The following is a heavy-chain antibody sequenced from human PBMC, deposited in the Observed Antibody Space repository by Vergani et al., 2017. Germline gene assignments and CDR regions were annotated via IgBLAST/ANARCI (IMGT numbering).Heavy chain of an antibody. D-gene: IGHD3-3*01. J-gene: IGHJ6*03. V-gene: IGHV1-18*01. Sequence: QVQLVQSGAEVKKPGASVKVSCKASGYTFTSYGISWVRQAPGQGLEWMGWISAYNGNTNYAQKLQGRVTMTTDTSTSTAYMELRSLRSDDTAVYYCARERALYYDFWSSYYKGGGYYYYMDVWGKGTTVTVSS. CDR2: ISAYNGNT. CDR3: ARERALYYDFWSSYYKGGGYYYYMDV. CDR1: GYTFTSYG.